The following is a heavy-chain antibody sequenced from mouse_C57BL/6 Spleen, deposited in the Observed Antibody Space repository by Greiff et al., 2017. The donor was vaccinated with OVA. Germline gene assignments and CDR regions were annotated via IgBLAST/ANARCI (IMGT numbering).Heavy chain of an antibody. CDR3: ARNQDYSNPYYAMDY. V-gene: IGHV2-9-1*01. D-gene: IGHD2-5*01. Sequence: VQLQESGPGLVAPSQSLSITCTVSGFSLTSYAISWVRQPPGKGLEWLGVIWTGGGTNYNSALKSRLSISKDNSKSQVFLKMNSLQTDDTARYYCARNQDYSNPYYAMDYWGQGTSVTVSS. CDR1: GFSLTSYA. CDR2: IWTGGGT. J-gene: IGHJ4*01.